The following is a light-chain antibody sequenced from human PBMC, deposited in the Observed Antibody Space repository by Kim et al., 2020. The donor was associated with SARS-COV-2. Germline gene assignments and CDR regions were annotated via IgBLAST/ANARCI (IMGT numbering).Light chain of an antibody. V-gene: IGLV3-1*01. CDR1: KLGNKY. J-gene: IGLJ2*01. CDR3: QAWDSSTVI. Sequence: SYELTQPPSVSVYPGQTASITCSGDKLGNKYVCWYQQKAGQSPDLVIYKDTKRPSGIPERFSGSNSGNTATLTISGTQAMDEADYYCQAWDSSTVIFGGGTQLTVL. CDR2: KDT.